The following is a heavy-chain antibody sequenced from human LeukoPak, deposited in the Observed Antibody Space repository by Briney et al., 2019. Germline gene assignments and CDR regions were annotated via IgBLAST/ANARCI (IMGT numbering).Heavy chain of an antibody. J-gene: IGHJ5*02. CDR2: IYYSGNT. CDR3: AREDVGSCSGRNCDNWFDP. Sequence: KPSETLSLTCTVSGGSISSSSYFWGWIRQPPGKGLEWIVSIYYSGNTYYNPSLKSRVTISLNTSKNQFSLKLSSVTAADTAVYYCAREDVGSCSGRNCDNWFDPWGQGTLVTVSS. CDR1: GGSISSSSYF. D-gene: IGHD2-15*01. V-gene: IGHV4-39*02.